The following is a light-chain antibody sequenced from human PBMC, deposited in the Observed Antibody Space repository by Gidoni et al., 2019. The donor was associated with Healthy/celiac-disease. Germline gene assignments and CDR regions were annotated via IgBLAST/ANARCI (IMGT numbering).Light chain of an antibody. V-gene: IGKV1-5*03. CDR2: KAS. CDR3: QQYNSYPLT. CDR1: QSISSW. J-gene: IGKJ4*01. Sequence: DIQMPQSPSTLSASVGDRVTITCRASQSISSWLAWYQQKPGKAPKLLIYKASSLESGVPSRFSGSGSGTESTLTISSLQPDDVATYYCQQYNSYPLTFGGGTKVEIK.